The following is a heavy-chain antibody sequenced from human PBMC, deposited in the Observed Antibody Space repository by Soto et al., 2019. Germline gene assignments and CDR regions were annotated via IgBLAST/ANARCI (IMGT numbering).Heavy chain of an antibody. CDR3: ARQDATMGYYAFWSGFPVAH. CDR1: GGSISSSSYY. J-gene: IGHJ4*02. CDR2: IYYAGDT. D-gene: IGHD3-3*01. Sequence: QMQLQESGPGLVKPSETLSLTCTVSGGSISSSSYYWGWIRQSPGKGLEWIGSIYYAGDTQYNPSLKSRVTLSVDRSNQFSLKVTSVTAADTAVYYCARQDATMGYYAFWSGFPVAHWGQGTLVTVSS. V-gene: IGHV4-39*01.